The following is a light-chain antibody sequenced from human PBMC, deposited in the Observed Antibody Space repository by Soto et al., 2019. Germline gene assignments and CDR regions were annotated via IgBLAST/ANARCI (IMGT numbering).Light chain of an antibody. Sequence: DIQMTQSPSTLSASVGDRVTITCRASQSISSWLAWYQQKPGKAPKLLIYDASSLESGVPSRFSGSGSGTEFTLTLSSLQPDDFATYYCQQYNSYSWTFGQWTKVEIK. CDR3: QQYNSYSWT. CDR2: DAS. V-gene: IGKV1-5*01. CDR1: QSISSW. J-gene: IGKJ1*01.